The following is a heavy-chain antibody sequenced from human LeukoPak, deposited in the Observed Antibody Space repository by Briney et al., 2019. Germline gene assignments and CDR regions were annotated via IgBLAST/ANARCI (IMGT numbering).Heavy chain of an antibody. J-gene: IGHJ4*02. CDR3: ASSQRMIVRY. CDR1: GGSISSGGYY. Sequence: PSETLSLTCTVSGGSISSGGYYWSWIRQHPGKGLEWIGYIYYSGSAYYNPSLKSRVTISVDTSKNQFSLKLSSVTAADTAVYYCASSQRMIVRYWGQGTLVTVSS. CDR2: IYYSGSA. V-gene: IGHV4-31*03. D-gene: IGHD3-22*01.